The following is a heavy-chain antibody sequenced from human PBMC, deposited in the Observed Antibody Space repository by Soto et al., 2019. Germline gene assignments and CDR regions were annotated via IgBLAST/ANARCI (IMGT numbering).Heavy chain of an antibody. CDR3: ARHGFGPLHGLVDV. J-gene: IGHJ6*02. V-gene: IGHV4-59*08. CDR1: GGSITNYY. Sequence: QVQLQESGPGLVKPSETLSLTCTVSGGSITNYYCSCLRQPPGKGLEWIGYINYDGYSAYILALKRRVTLSMDASKTQFSLMLESVTATDTAVYYCARHGFGPLHGLVDVWGPGTTVIVSS. CDR2: INYDGYS. D-gene: IGHD3-10*01.